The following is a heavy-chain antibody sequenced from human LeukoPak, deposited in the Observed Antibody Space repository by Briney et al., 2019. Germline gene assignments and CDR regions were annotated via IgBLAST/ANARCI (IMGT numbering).Heavy chain of an antibody. Sequence: SVKVSCKASGGTFSSYAISWVRQAPRQGLEWMGGIIPIFGTANYAQKFQGRVTITADESTSTAYMELSSLRSEDTAVYYCARGTVVVTTPAAFDIWGQGTMVTVSS. D-gene: IGHD2-21*02. CDR2: IIPIFGTA. CDR1: GGTFSSYA. V-gene: IGHV1-69*01. J-gene: IGHJ3*02. CDR3: ARGTVVVTTPAAFDI.